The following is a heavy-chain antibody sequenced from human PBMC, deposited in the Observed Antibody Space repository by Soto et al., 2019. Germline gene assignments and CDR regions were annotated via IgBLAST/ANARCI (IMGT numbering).Heavy chain of an antibody. V-gene: IGHV2-5*02. CDR3: APCRGGVASF. CDR2: VYWDDSK. CDR1: GFSLSTRDVG. J-gene: IGHJ4*02. Sequence: QITLNESGPTLVKPTQTLTLTCTFSGFSLSTRDVGVGWIRQPPGEALEWLGVVYWDDSKTYSPSLESRLTITKVTSKNPIVLRMTKMDPVDTARYYCAPCRGGVASFWGQGTLVTVPS. D-gene: IGHD2-2*01.